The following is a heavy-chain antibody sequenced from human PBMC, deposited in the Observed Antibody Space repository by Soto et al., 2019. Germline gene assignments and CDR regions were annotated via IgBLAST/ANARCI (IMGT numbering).Heavy chain of an antibody. J-gene: IGHJ4*02. CDR2: IRPDGNEQ. CDR1: GLSFNFYW. Sequence: VQLVESGGDLVQPGGSLRLSCAASGLSFNFYWMSWVRQAPGKGLEWVANIRPDGNEQHYVDSVRGRFIFSRDNSKSSVSLQMNNLRVDDTAVYYCVTSRAYSYEFWGQGILVTVSS. D-gene: IGHD5-18*01. V-gene: IGHV3-7*05. CDR3: VTSRAYSYEF.